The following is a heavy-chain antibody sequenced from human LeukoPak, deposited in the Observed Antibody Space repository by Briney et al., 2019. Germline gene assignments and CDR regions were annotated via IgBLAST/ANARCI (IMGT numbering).Heavy chain of an antibody. J-gene: IGHJ5*02. CDR1: GFTFRTYS. CDR2: ISSSSNYI. V-gene: IGHV3-21*01. Sequence: PGESLRLSYAASGFTFRTYSMNWVRQAPGKGLEWVSFISSSSNYIYYADSVKGRFTISRDNAKNSLYLQMDSLRAEDAAVYYCTRGRISCSAVRCHRGWFGPWGQGTLVTVSS. D-gene: IGHD2-15*01. CDR3: TRGRISCSAVRCHRGWFGP.